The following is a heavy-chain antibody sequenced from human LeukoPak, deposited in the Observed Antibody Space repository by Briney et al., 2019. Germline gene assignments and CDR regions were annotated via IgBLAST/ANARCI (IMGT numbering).Heavy chain of an antibody. CDR1: GYTFTGYY. CDR3: ARVSSSGGPRGGY. J-gene: IGHJ4*02. Sequence: ASVKVSCKASGYTFTGYYMHWVRQAPGQGLEWMGRTNPNSGGTNYAQKFQGTVTLTTDTSTSTAYMELSRLRSDDTAVYYGARVSSSGGPRGGYWGQGTLVTVSS. D-gene: IGHD6-19*01. CDR2: TNPNSGGT. V-gene: IGHV1-2*06.